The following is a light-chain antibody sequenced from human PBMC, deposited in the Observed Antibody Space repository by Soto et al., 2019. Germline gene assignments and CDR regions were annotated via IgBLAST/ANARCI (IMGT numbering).Light chain of an antibody. V-gene: IGKV4-1*01. CDR1: QSALSSSNSKNY. CDR3: QRYDRTLPT. Sequence: DIVMTQSPDSLAVSLGERATINCKSSQSALSSSNSKNYLAWYQQKPGQPPRLLIYWASTRESGVPDRFSGSGSVLDFTLTVSILQAEDVAVYYGQRYDRTLPTFVQGTKVEIK. CDR2: WAS. J-gene: IGKJ1*01.